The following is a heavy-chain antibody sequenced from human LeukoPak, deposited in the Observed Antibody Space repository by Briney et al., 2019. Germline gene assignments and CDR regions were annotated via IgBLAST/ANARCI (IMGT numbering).Heavy chain of an antibody. V-gene: IGHV1-2*02. CDR3: GRDRYSSGQRGIGAEYFQH. CDR2: IDPNNGGT. CDR1: VYTLTGDY. J-gene: IGHJ1*01. Sequence: ALVKVSCKAYVYTLTGDYMHSVRLTPGQGIERTGWIDPNNGGTNYAQKFQGRVTMTRDTSISTAYMELSRLRSDDTAVYYCGRDRYSSGQRGIGAEYFQHWGQGTLVTVSS. D-gene: IGHD6-19*01.